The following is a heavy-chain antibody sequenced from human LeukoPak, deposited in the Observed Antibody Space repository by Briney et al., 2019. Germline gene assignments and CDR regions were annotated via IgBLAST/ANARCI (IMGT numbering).Heavy chain of an antibody. Sequence: PGASLRLSCAASGFTFNNNAMNWVRQAPGKGLEWVSVITSSGSTYYADSVKGRFTISRDNSKNTLYLQMNSLRAEDTAIYYCAKDLYGDYDFDCWGRGTLVTVSS. CDR1: GFTFNNNA. CDR2: ITSSGST. D-gene: IGHD4-17*01. J-gene: IGHJ4*02. V-gene: IGHV3-23*01. CDR3: AKDLYGDYDFDC.